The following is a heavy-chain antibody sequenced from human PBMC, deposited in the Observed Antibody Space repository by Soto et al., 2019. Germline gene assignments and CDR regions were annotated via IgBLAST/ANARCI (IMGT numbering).Heavy chain of an antibody. CDR2: IIPIFGTA. CDR3: ASSSSPGIAVAGTYKDV. D-gene: IGHD6-19*01. J-gene: IGHJ6*02. CDR1: GGTFSSYA. V-gene: IGHV1-69*13. Sequence: ASVKVSCKASGGTFSSYAISWVRQAPGQGLEWMGGIIPIFGTANYAQKFQGRVTITADESTSTAYMELSSLRSEDTAVYYCASSSSPGIAVAGTYKDVWGQGTTVTVSS.